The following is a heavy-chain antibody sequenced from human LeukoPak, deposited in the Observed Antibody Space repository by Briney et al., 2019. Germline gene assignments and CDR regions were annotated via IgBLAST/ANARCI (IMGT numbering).Heavy chain of an antibody. J-gene: IGHJ6*02. V-gene: IGHV4-31*03. Sequence: PSETLSLTCTVSGGSISSGGYYWSWIRQHPGKGLEWIGYIYYSGGTYYNPSLKSRVTISVDTSKNQFSLKLSSVTAADTAVYYCARQEHDILTGYPSRDYYGMDVWGQGTTVTVSS. CDR1: GGSISSGGYY. D-gene: IGHD3-9*01. CDR2: IYYSGGT. CDR3: ARQEHDILTGYPSRDYYGMDV.